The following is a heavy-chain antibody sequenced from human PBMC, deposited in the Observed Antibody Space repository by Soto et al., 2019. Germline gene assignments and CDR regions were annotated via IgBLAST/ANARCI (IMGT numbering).Heavy chain of an antibody. CDR2: ISAYNGNT. D-gene: IGHD3-3*01. Sequence: ASVKVSCKASGYTFTSYGISWVRQAPGQGLEWMGRISAYNGNTNYAQKLQGRVTMTTDTSTSTAYMELRSLRSDDTAVYYCARDLKRITIFGVVIGGFDPWGQGTLVTVSS. CDR3: ARDLKRITIFGVVIGGFDP. J-gene: IGHJ5*02. CDR1: GYTFTSYG. V-gene: IGHV1-18*01.